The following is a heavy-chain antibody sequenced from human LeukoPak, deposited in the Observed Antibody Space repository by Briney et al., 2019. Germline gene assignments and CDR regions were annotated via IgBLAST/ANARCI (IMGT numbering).Heavy chain of an antibody. J-gene: IGHJ5*02. CDR1: GGTFSSYA. CDR3: ARCMVRGSLPSNWFDP. Sequence: SVKVSCKASGGTFSSYAISWVRQAPGQGLEWMGGIIPIFGTTNYAQKFQGRVTITADESTSTAYMELSSLRSEDTAVYYCARCMVRGSLPSNWFDPWGQGTLVTVSS. CDR2: IIPIFGTT. D-gene: IGHD3-10*01. V-gene: IGHV1-69*13.